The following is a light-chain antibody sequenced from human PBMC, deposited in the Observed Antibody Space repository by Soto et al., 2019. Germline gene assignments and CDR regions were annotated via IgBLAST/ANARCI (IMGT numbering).Light chain of an antibody. J-gene: IGLJ1*01. CDR3: ASYTTTFSYV. Sequence: QSVLTQPASVSGSPGQSITISCTGTSSDVGGYNYVSWYQQHPGKAPKLMIYDVSNRPSGVSNRFSGSKSGNMASLTISGLQAEDEADYYCASYTTTFSYVFGSGTKVTVL. CDR1: SSDVGGYNY. CDR2: DVS. V-gene: IGLV2-14*01.